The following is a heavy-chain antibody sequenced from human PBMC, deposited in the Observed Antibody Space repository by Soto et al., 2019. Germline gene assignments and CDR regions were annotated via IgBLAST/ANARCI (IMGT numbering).Heavy chain of an antibody. CDR1: GFTFSSYE. V-gene: IGHV3-48*03. J-gene: IGHJ4*02. CDR2: ISGSDDTK. Sequence: PGGSLRLCCXASGFTFSSYEMNWVRQAPGKGLEWISYISGSDDTKYYADSVKGRFTISRDNPKNSLYLQMNSLRAEDTAVYYCARDQGGYKYGDFDYWGQGILVTVSS. D-gene: IGHD5-18*01. CDR3: ARDQGGYKYGDFDY.